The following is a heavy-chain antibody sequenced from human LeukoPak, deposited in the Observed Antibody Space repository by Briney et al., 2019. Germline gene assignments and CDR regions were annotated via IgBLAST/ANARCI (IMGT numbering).Heavy chain of an antibody. Sequence: ASVKVSCKASGFTFTGYYVHWVRQAPGQGLEWMGWVNPNSGGTKYAENFQGRVTMTRDTSVSTAYMELSRLTSDDSAVYYCARDSYGGNWSLGYWGQGTLVTVSS. CDR2: VNPNSGGT. J-gene: IGHJ4*02. CDR1: GFTFTGYY. V-gene: IGHV1-2*02. CDR3: ARDSYGGNWSLGY. D-gene: IGHD4-23*01.